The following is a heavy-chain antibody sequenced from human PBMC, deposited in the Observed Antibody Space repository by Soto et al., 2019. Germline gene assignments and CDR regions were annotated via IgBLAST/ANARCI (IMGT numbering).Heavy chain of an antibody. CDR2: IIPIFGTA. D-gene: IGHD3-16*01. CDR1: GGTFSSYA. V-gene: IGHV1-69*12. J-gene: IGHJ4*02. Sequence: QVQLVQSGAEVTKPGSSVKVSCKASGGTFSSYAIDWVRQAPGQGLEWMGGIIPIFGTADYAQKFQGRVTITADEATSTAYMELSRLRSEDTAVYYCARGQTGGGWGYYFDYWGQGTLVTVSS. CDR3: ARGQTGGGWGYYFDY.